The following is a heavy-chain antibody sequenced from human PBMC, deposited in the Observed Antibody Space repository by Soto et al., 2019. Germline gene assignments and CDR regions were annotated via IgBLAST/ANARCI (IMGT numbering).Heavy chain of an antibody. J-gene: IGHJ4*02. D-gene: IGHD3-22*01. CDR3: ARVRDYYDSSGYLRGLDY. V-gene: IGHV3-21*01. Sequence: AGGSLRLSCAASGFTFSSYSMNWVRQAPGKGLEWVSSISSSSSYIYYADSVKGRFTISRDNAKNSLYLQMNSLRAEDTAVYYCARVRDYYDSSGYLRGLDYWGQGTLVTVSS. CDR2: ISSSSSYI. CDR1: GFTFSSYS.